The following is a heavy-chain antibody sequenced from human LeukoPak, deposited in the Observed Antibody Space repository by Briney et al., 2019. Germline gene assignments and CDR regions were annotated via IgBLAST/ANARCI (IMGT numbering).Heavy chain of an antibody. V-gene: IGHV3-11*04. D-gene: IGHD1-26*01. CDR2: ISSSGSTI. J-gene: IGHJ4*02. CDR1: GFTFSDYY. Sequence: KPGGSLRLSCAASGFTFSDYYMSWIRQAPGKGLEWVSYISSSGSTIYYADSVKGRFTISRDNAKNTLFLQMNSLRVEDTAVYYCTSGGSYDYFDYWGQGTLVTVSS. CDR3: TSGGSYDYFDY.